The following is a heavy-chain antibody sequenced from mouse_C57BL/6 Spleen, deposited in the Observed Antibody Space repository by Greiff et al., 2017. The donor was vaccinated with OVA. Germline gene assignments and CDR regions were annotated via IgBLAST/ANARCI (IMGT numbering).Heavy chain of an antibody. CDR3: ARSGDYDPFAY. V-gene: IGHV1-82*01. Sequence: QVQLQQSGPELVKPGASVKISCKASGYAFSSSWMNWVKQRPGQGLEWIGRIYPGDGDTNYNGKFKGKATLTADKSSSTAYMQRSSLTSEDSAVYFCARSGDYDPFAYWGQGTLVTVSA. D-gene: IGHD2-4*01. J-gene: IGHJ3*01. CDR2: IYPGDGDT. CDR1: GYAFSSSW.